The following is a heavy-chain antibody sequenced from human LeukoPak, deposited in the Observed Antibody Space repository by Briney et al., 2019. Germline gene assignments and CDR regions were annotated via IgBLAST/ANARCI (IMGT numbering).Heavy chain of an antibody. CDR2: IYYSGST. J-gene: IGHJ2*01. D-gene: IGHD6-19*01. CDR3: ARHYGYSSGWYMSDWYFDL. CDR1: GGSISSYY. Sequence: SETLSLTCTVSGGSISSYYWSWIRQPPGKGLEWIGYIYYSGSTNYNPSLKSRVTISVDTSKNQFSLKLSSVTAADTAVYYCARHYGYSSGWYMSDWYFDLWGRGTLVTVSS. V-gene: IGHV4-59*08.